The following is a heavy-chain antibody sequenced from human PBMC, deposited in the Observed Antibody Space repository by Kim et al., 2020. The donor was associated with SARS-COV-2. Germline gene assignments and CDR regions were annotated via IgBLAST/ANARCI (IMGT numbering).Heavy chain of an antibody. CDR3: ARYNYYDSGGALDY. Sequence: SETLSLTCTVSGGSISSGRYFWAWIRQPPGKGLEWIANIHSDGGTYYNPSLKSRVTISVDTSKNQVSLKLTSVAVADAAVYYCARYNYYDSGGALDYWGQGALVAVSS. CDR2: IHSDGGT. J-gene: IGHJ4*02. D-gene: IGHD3-22*01. CDR1: GGSISSGRYF. V-gene: IGHV4-39*01.